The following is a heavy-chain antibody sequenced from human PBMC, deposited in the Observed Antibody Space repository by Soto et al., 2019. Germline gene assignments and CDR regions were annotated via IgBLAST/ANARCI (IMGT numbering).Heavy chain of an antibody. CDR1: GFTFSNYA. CDR2: ISSDGSEN. Sequence: PXGSLILSCVASGFTFSNYAMHWVRQAPGKGLGWVAVISSDGSENYYLDSVRDRFTISRDNSKNTLYLQMNNLRPEDTAMYYCANSWTTLTTGFDFWGQGDLVTVSS. D-gene: IGHD4-17*01. J-gene: IGHJ4*02. CDR3: ANSWTTLTTGFDF. V-gene: IGHV3-30*18.